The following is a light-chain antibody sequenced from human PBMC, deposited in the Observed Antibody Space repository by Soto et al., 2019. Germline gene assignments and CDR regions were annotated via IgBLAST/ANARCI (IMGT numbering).Light chain of an antibody. CDR3: QSYDSRLSGYV. J-gene: IGLJ1*01. CDR1: RSNIGAGYA. Sequence: QSVLTQPPSVSGAPGQRVTSSCTGSRSNIGAGYAVHWYQHLPGTAPKLLIHGNNIRPSGFPDRFSGSESDTSASLAITGLQAEDEADYYCQSYDSRLSGYVFGTGTKLTVL. CDR2: GNN. V-gene: IGLV1-40*01.